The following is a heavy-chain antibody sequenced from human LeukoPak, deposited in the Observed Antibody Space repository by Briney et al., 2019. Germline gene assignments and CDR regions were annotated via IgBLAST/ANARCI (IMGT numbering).Heavy chain of an antibody. Sequence: SETLSLTCTVSGDSISSYYWSWIRQPPGERLEWIGYLYYSGSTNYNPPLKSRVTISVDTSENQLSLKLISVTAADTAVYYCARGYSSSWTLYIDYWGQGTLVTVS. J-gene: IGHJ4*02. CDR1: GDSISSYY. CDR2: LYYSGST. CDR3: ARGYSSSWTLYIDY. V-gene: IGHV4-59*01. D-gene: IGHD6-13*01.